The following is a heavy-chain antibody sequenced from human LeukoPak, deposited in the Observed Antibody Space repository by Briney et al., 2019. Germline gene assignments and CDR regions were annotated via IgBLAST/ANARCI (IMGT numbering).Heavy chain of an antibody. CDR3: ARDWGDYGDSNWFDP. CDR1: GFTLSRYW. CDR2: ISSDGSNT. Sequence: GGSLRLSCAASGFTLSRYWMHWVRQVPGKGLVWVSYISSDGSNTSYADSVKGRFTISRDNAKNSLYLQMNSLRAEDTAVYYCARDWGDYGDSNWFDPWGQGTLVTVSS. J-gene: IGHJ5*02. D-gene: IGHD4-17*01. V-gene: IGHV3-74*01.